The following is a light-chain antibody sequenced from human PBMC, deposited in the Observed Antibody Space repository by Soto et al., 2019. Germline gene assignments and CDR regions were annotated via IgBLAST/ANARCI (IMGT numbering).Light chain of an antibody. Sequence: DIQMTQSPSSLSASVGDTVTITCRASQNIVDYLSWYQQKPGKAPKLLMYSSSILHDGVSSRFSGDGSGTAFTLTITGLQSEDFATYYCLQTFTTHITFGGGTTVEVK. J-gene: IGKJ4*01. CDR2: SSS. V-gene: IGKV1-39*01. CDR1: QNIVDY. CDR3: LQTFTTHIT.